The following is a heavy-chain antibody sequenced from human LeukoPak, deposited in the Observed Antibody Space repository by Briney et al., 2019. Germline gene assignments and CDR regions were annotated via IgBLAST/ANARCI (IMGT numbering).Heavy chain of an antibody. V-gene: IGHV3-73*01. D-gene: IGHD6-13*01. J-gene: IGHJ4*02. CDR2: IRSKANSYAT. Sequence: PGGSLRLSCAASGFTFSGSAMHWVRQASGKGLEWVGRIRSKANSYATAYAASVKGRFTISRDDSKSTAYLQMNSLKTEDTAVYYCTSIAAAGTGFDYWGQGTLVTVSS. CDR1: GFTFSGSA. CDR3: TSIAAAGTGFDY.